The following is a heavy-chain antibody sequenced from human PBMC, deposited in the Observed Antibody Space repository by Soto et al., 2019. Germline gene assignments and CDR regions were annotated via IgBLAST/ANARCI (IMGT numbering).Heavy chain of an antibody. Sequence: QVQLQESGPGLVKPSQTLSLTCSVSGESISSGGYYWSWIRHHPGKGLEWIGYIYDSESAYYNPSLKSRVTISMDTSKNPFAMRLSSVTAADTAVYYCARASSSSSAADYWGQGTLATVSS. D-gene: IGHD6-6*01. CDR3: ARASSSSSAADY. V-gene: IGHV4-31*03. CDR2: IYDSESA. CDR1: GESISSGGYY. J-gene: IGHJ4*02.